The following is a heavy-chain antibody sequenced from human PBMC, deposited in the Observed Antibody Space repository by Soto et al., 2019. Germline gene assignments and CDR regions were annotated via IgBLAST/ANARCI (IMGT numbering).Heavy chain of an antibody. V-gene: IGHV1-2*02. J-gene: IGHJ5*02. CDR2: INPNSGGT. Sequence: QVQLVQSGAEVKKPGASVKVSCKASGYTFSGYDMNWVRQAPGQGLEWMGWINPNSGGTNYAQKFQGRVTMTRDTSISTAYMELSRLRSDATAVYYCASDRTRYCSGSKWFDPWGLVTLVTV. CDR1: GYTFSGYD. CDR3: ASDRTRYCSGSKWFDP. D-gene: IGHD2-8*02.